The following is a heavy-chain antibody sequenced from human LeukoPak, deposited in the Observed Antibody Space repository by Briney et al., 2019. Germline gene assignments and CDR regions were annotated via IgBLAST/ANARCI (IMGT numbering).Heavy chain of an antibody. V-gene: IGHV3-7*03. D-gene: IGHD6-19*01. J-gene: IGHJ4*02. CDR3: ATGAGCGY. CDR1: GFTFSSYW. CDR2: IKQDGSER. Sequence: GGSLRLSSAASGFTFSSYWMTWVRQAPGKGLEWVANIKQDGSERNYVDSVKGRFTISRDNAKNSPYLQMNTLRDEDTAVYYCATGAGCGYWGQGTLVTVSS.